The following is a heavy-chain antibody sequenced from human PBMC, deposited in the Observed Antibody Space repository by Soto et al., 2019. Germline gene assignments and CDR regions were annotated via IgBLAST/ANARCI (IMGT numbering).Heavy chain of an antibody. D-gene: IGHD2-15*01. CDR3: ARDPDTPVSMDV. CDR1: GGSINTGGYY. V-gene: IGHV4-39*02. Sequence: SETLSLTCTVSGGSINTGGYYWGWIRQPPGKGLEYIGRIQHSGRTNYNPSLKSRVTVSVDTSKNQFFLNLNSVTAADTAIYYCARDPDTPVSMDVWGIGTTVTVS. J-gene: IGHJ6*04. CDR2: IQHSGRT.